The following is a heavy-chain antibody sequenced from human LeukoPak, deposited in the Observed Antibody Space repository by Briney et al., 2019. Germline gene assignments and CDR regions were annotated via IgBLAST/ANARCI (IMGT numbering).Heavy chain of an antibody. Sequence: SETLSLTCTVSGGSISYYYWTWIRQPAGKRLEWIGRIYTSGSTNYKPSLKSRVTISVDASKNQFSLKLGSVTAADTAVYYCARRINYYGSGSYYISWGQGTLVTVSS. CDR1: GGSISYYY. CDR3: ARRINYYGSGSYYIS. CDR2: IYTSGST. J-gene: IGHJ5*02. V-gene: IGHV4-4*07. D-gene: IGHD3-10*01.